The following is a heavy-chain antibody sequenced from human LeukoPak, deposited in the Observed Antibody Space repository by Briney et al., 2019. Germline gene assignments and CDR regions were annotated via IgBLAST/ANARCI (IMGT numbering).Heavy chain of an antibody. Sequence: GESLKISCKGSGYSFTSYWIGWVRQMPGKGLEWMGIIYPGDSDTRYSPSFQGQVTISADKSITTAYLQWSSLKASDTAMYCCARRWLVRGVNDAFDIWGQGTMVTVSS. CDR3: ARRWLVRGVNDAFDI. D-gene: IGHD3-10*01. CDR2: IYPGDSDT. V-gene: IGHV5-51*01. CDR1: GYSFTSYW. J-gene: IGHJ3*02.